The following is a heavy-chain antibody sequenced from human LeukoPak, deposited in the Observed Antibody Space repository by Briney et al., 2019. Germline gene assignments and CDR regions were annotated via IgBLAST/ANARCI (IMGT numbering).Heavy chain of an antibody. Sequence: TGGSLRLSCAASGLTFSSYAMNWVRQAPGKGLEWVSSISSSSGYIYYADSVKGRFTISRDNAKNSLYLQMNSLRAEDTAVYYCARRPAAMKGEDYWGQGTLVTVSS. V-gene: IGHV3-21*01. CDR2: ISSSSGYI. CDR3: ARRPAAMKGEDY. CDR1: GLTFSSYA. J-gene: IGHJ4*02. D-gene: IGHD2-2*01.